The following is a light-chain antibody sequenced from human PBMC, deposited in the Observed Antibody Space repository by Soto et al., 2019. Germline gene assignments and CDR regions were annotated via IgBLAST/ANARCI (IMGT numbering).Light chain of an antibody. V-gene: IGKV1-5*01. CDR2: DAS. CDR1: QSIGRW. CDR3: QRYNTYYPERT. J-gene: IGKJ1*01. Sequence: DIQMTQSPSTLSAFVGDRVTITCRASQSIGRWLAWYQQKPGKAPKLLIYDASSLESGIPSRFSDSGSGTEFTVTISSLQPNYFATYYCQRYNTYYPERTFGQGTKVEVK.